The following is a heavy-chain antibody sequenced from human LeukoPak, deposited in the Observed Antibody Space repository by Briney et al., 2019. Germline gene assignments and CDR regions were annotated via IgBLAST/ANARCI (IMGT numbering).Heavy chain of an antibody. D-gene: IGHD3-22*01. CDR1: GGSFSGYY. J-gene: IGHJ3*02. CDR2: INHSGST. Sequence: SETLSLTCAVYGGSFSGYYWSGIRQPPGKGLEWIGEINHSGSTNYNPSLKSRVTISVDTSKNQFSLKLSSVTAADTAVYYCARPFDYYDSSGYFFDIWGQGTMVTVSS. V-gene: IGHV4-34*01. CDR3: ARPFDYYDSSGYFFDI.